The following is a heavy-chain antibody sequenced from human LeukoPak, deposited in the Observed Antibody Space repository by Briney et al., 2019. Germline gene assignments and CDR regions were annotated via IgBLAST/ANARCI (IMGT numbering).Heavy chain of an antibody. Sequence: VASVKVSCKASGYTFTSYDINWVRQATGQGLEWMGWMNPNSGNTGYAQKFQGRVTMTRNTSISTAYMELSSLRSEDTAVYYCAFSRFYGDYVDYWGQGTLVTVSS. J-gene: IGHJ4*02. V-gene: IGHV1-8*01. CDR3: AFSRFYGDYVDY. D-gene: IGHD4-17*01. CDR2: MNPNSGNT. CDR1: GYTFTSYD.